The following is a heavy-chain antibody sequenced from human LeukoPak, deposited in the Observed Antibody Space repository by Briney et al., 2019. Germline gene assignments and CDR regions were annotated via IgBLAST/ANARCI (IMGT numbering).Heavy chain of an antibody. CDR3: ARDQLGGDYMFDY. V-gene: IGHV3-21*01. CDR1: GFTFSSYS. J-gene: IGHJ4*02. Sequence: GGSLRLSCAASGFTFSSYSMNWVRQAPGKGLEWVSSISSSSSYIYYADSVEGRFTISRDNAKNSLYLQMNSLRAEDTAVYYCARDQLGGDYMFDYWGQGTLVTVSS. CDR2: ISSSSSYI. D-gene: IGHD4-17*01.